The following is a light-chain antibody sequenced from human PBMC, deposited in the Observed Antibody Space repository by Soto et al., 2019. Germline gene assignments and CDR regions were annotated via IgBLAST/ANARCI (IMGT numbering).Light chain of an antibody. CDR1: QSVNNY. V-gene: IGKV3-11*01. J-gene: IGKJ4*01. CDR2: DAS. CDR3: QQRSNWPPLT. Sequence: EIVLAQSPATLSLPPGEGATVSCRASQSVNNYLAWYQQKPGQAPRLLIYDASNRATGIPARFSGSGSGTDFTLTISSLEPEDFAVYYCQQRSNWPPLTCGGGTKVDIK.